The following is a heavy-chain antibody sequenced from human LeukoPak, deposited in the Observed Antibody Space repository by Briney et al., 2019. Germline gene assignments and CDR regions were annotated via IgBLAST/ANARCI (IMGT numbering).Heavy chain of an antibody. J-gene: IGHJ5*02. CDR3: ARGANWFDP. CDR1: GGSISSYY. Sequence: SETLSLTCTVSGGSISSYYWSWIRQPPGKGLEWIGYIYYSGSTNYNPSLKSRLTISVDTSKNQFSLKLNSVTATDTAVYYCARGANWFDPWGQGTLVTVFS. CDR2: IYYSGST. V-gene: IGHV4-59*01.